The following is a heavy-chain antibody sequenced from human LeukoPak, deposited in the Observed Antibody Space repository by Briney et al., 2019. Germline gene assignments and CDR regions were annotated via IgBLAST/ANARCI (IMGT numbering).Heavy chain of an antibody. CDR1: GGSFSGYY. V-gene: IGHV4-34*01. J-gene: IGHJ6*03. CDR3: ARRSGSGSYYKALGSYYMDV. D-gene: IGHD3-10*01. Sequence: SETLSLTCAVYGGSFSGYYWSWIRQPPGKGLEWIGEINHSGSTNYNPSLKSRVTISVDTSKNQFSLKLSSVTAADTAVYYCARRSGSGSYYKALGSYYMDVWGKGTTVTVSS. CDR2: INHSGST.